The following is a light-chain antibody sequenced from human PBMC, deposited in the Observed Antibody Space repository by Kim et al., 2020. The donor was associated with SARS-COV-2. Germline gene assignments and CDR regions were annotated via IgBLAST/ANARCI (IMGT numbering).Light chain of an antibody. J-gene: IGLJ2*01. CDR3: NSRDSSGNHVV. CDR2: GKN. V-gene: IGLV3-19*01. Sequence: ALGQTVRITCQGDSLRSYYASWYQQKPGQAPVLVIYGKNNRPSGIPDRSSGSSSGNTASLTITGAQAEDEADYYCNSRDSSGNHVVFGGGTKVTVL. CDR1: SLRSYY.